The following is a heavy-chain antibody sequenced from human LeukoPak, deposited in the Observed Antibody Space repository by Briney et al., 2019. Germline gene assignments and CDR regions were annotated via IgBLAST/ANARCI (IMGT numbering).Heavy chain of an antibody. CDR1: GYTFTGYY. CDR3: ARVAPPNYDILTGYGNYYYYYGMDV. Sequence: EASVKVSCKASGYTFTGYYMHWVRQAPGQGLEWMGWISAYNGNTNYAQKLQGRVTMTTDTSTSTAYMELRSLRSDDTAVYYCARVAPPNYDILTGYGNYYYYYGMDVWGQGTTVTVSS. CDR2: ISAYNGNT. J-gene: IGHJ6*02. D-gene: IGHD3-9*01. V-gene: IGHV1-18*04.